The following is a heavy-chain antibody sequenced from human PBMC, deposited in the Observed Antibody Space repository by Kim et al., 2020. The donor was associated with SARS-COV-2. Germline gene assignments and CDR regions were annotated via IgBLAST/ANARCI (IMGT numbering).Heavy chain of an antibody. V-gene: IGHV4-59*13. Sequence: SETLSLTCTVSGGSISSYYWSWIRQPPGKGLEWIGYIYYSGSTNYNPSLKSRVTISVDTSKNQFSLKLSSVTAADTAVYYCARRAYDFFGTYQGFDPWGQGTLVTVSS. CDR2: IYYSGST. J-gene: IGHJ5*02. CDR3: ARRAYDFFGTYQGFDP. CDR1: GGSISSYY. D-gene: IGHD3-3*01.